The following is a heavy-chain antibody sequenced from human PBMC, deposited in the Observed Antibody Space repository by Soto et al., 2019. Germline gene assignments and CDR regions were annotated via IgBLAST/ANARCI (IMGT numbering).Heavy chain of an antibody. V-gene: IGHV3-23*01. Sequence: EVQLLESGGGLVQPGGSLRLSCAASGFTFSSYAMSWVRQAPGKGLEWVSAISGSGGSTYYADSVKGRFTISRDNSKNTLYLQMNSLRAEDTAVYYCAKLDFSSYDYIWGSYRSGGYFDYWGQGTLVTVSS. CDR2: ISGSGGST. D-gene: IGHD3-16*02. CDR1: GFTFSSYA. CDR3: AKLDFSSYDYIWGSYRSGGYFDY. J-gene: IGHJ4*02.